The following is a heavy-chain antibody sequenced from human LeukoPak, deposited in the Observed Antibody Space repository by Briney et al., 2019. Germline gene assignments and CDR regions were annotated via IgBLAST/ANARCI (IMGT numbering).Heavy chain of an antibody. CDR3: ARAGIAAAGPPGAYYMDV. CDR2: INHSGST. CDR1: GGSFSGYY. D-gene: IGHD6-13*01. V-gene: IGHV4-34*01. J-gene: IGHJ6*03. Sequence: SETLSLTCAVYGGSFSGYYWSWIRQPPGKGLEWIGEINHSGSTNYNPSLKSRVTISVDTSKNQFSLKLGSVTAADTAVYYCARAGIAAAGPPGAYYMDVWGKGTTVTVSS.